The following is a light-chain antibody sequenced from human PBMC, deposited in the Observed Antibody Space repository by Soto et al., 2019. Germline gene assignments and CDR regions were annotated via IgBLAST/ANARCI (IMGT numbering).Light chain of an antibody. CDR1: QSVSTD. V-gene: IGKV3-15*01. CDR2: GAS. Sequence: EIVLTQSPVTLSLSPGERATLSCRASQSVSTDLAWYQQKPAQAPRLLIYGASTRATGIPARFSGSGSGTEFTLTISSLQSEDFAVYYCQQYNNWPLTFGQGTRLEIK. J-gene: IGKJ5*01. CDR3: QQYNNWPLT.